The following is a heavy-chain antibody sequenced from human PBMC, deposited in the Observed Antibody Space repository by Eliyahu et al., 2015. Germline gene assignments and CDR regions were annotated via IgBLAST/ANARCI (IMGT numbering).Heavy chain of an antibody. CDR2: INQGGSEK. J-gene: IGHJ4*02. D-gene: IGHD3-16*01. V-gene: IGHV3-7*03. Sequence: EVQLVESGGGLVQPGGSLRLSCAASGFTFSNYWMSWVRQAPGKGLEWVANINQGGSEKYYGDSVKGRFTISRDTAKNSLSLQMNSLRGEDTAVYYCARVGGAYYDSWGQGTLVTVSS. CDR3: ARVGGAYYDS. CDR1: GFTFSNYW.